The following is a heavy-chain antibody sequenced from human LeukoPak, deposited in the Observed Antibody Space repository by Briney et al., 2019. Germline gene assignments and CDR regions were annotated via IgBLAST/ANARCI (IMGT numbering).Heavy chain of an antibody. CDR1: GFTFSSYG. CDR2: IRYDGSNK. J-gene: IGHJ5*02. Sequence: GGSLRLSCAASGFTFSSYGMHWVRQAPGKGLEWVAFIRYDGSNKYYADSVKGRFTISRDNSKNTLYLQMNSLRAEDTAVYYCANGGTYSSGPWGQGTLVTVSS. CDR3: ANGGTYSSGP. V-gene: IGHV3-30*02. D-gene: IGHD3-22*01.